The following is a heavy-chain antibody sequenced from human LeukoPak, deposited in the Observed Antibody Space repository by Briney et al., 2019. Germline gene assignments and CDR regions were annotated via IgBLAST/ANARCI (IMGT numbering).Heavy chain of an antibody. J-gene: IGHJ4*02. CDR3: AKDQRLYGSGSYSLDY. Sequence: SGGSLRLSCAASGFTFSSYAMSWVRQAPGKGLEWVSAISGSGGSTYYADSVKGRFTISRDNSKNTLYLQMNSLRAEDTAVYYCAKDQRLYGSGSYSLDYWGQGTLVTVSS. V-gene: IGHV3-23*01. D-gene: IGHD3-10*01. CDR2: ISGSGGST. CDR1: GFTFSSYA.